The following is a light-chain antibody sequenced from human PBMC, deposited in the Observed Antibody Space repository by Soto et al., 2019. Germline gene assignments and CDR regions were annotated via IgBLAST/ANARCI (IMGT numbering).Light chain of an antibody. V-gene: IGKV3-11*01. CDR2: DAI. CDR3: QQRDNWPF. CDR1: HSIGSS. J-gene: IGKJ4*01. Sequence: EMVLTQSPATLSLSPGDRATLSCRASHSIGSSLAWYQQKPVQAPRLLIYDAINRATGIPSRFSGSGSGTDFTLTISSLEPEDFVVYYCQQRDNWPFFGGGTKVDIK.